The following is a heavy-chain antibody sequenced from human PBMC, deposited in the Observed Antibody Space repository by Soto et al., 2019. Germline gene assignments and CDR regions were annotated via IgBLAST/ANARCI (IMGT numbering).Heavy chain of an antibody. CDR2: ISSSSSTI. CDR1: GFTFGSYS. CDR3: AKDGGYSYGPYDY. Sequence: EVQLVESGGGLVQPGGSLRLSCAASGFTFGSYSMNWVRQAPGKGLEWVSYISSSSSTIYYADSGEGRFTISRDNAKNSLDLQMNILRAEDTAVHYCAKDGGYSYGPYDYWGQGTLVTVSS. J-gene: IGHJ4*02. V-gene: IGHV3-48*01. D-gene: IGHD5-18*01.